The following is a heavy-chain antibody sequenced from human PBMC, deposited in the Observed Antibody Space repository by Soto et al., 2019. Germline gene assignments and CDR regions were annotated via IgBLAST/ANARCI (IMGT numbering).Heavy chain of an antibody. CDR1: GGSMSSHY. D-gene: IGHD3-16*01. J-gene: IGHJ4*02. CDR2: ISYSGST. Sequence: SETLSLTCTVSGGSMSSHYLTWLRQPPGKGLEWIGYISYSGSTYYNPSLKSRVTISADTSRNQFSLKLSSVIAADTAVYYCARADPDASVGYWGQGTLVTVSS. CDR3: ARADPDASVGY. V-gene: IGHV4-59*11.